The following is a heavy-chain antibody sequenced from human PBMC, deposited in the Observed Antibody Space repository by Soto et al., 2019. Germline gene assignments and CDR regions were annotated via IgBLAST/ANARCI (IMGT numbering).Heavy chain of an antibody. CDR2: IIPIFDTA. J-gene: IGHJ6*02. D-gene: IGHD1-1*01. CDR1: GGTFSDSA. Sequence: ASVKVSCKASGGTFSDSAINWVRQAPGQRLEWMGGIIPIFDTANYAEKFQGRVTITADESTSTSFMEVSSLRSEDTAVYYCARNGTLTGYSYGMDVWGQGTMVTVSS. V-gene: IGHV1-69*13. CDR3: ARNGTLTGYSYGMDV.